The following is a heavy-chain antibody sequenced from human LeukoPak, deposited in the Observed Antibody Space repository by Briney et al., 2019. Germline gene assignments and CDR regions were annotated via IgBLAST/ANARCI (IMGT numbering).Heavy chain of an antibody. CDR2: INHSGST. Sequence: PSETLSLTCAVYGGSFSGYYWSWIRQPPGKGLEWIGEINHSGSTNCNPSLKSRVTISVDTSKNQFSLKLSSVTAADTAVYYCAGGPWIQLPLDYWGQGTLVTVSS. J-gene: IGHJ4*02. CDR3: AGGPWIQLPLDY. D-gene: IGHD5-18*01. CDR1: GGSFSGYY. V-gene: IGHV4-34*01.